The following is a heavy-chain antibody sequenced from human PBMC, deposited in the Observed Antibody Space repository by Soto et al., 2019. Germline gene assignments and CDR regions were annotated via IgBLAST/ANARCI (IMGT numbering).Heavy chain of an antibody. CDR2: LSAGGTSA. Sequence: EVQLLESGGDLVQPGGSLRLSCAASGFTFSSYAMSWVRQAPGKGLEWVSALSAGGTSAYYTVSVEGRFTISRDNSKNILYLQMNSLKADDTAVYHCARGTYGDYDFWGQGTLVTVSS. J-gene: IGHJ4*02. CDR3: ARGTYGDYDF. V-gene: IGHV3-23*01. CDR1: GFTFSSYA. D-gene: IGHD4-17*01.